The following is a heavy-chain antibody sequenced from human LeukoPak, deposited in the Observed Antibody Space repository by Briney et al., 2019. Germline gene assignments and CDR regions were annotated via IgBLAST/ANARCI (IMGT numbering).Heavy chain of an antibody. Sequence: GGSLRLSCAASGFTFGDYAMHWVRQAPGKGLEWVSLIRADGGRTHYADSVNGRFTISRDNSKNSLYLQMNSLRTDDTALYYCATWAFYHGLDVWGQGSTVTVSS. CDR3: ATWAFYHGLDV. D-gene: IGHD2/OR15-2a*01. CDR1: GFTFGDYA. CDR2: IRADGGRT. J-gene: IGHJ6*02. V-gene: IGHV3-43*02.